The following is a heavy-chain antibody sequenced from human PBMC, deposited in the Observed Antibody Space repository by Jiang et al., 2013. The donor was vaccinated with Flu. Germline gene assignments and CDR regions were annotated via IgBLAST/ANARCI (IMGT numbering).Heavy chain of an antibody. CDR2: IIPIFGTA. CDR3: ARPQSLYSSLNDAFDI. J-gene: IGHJ3*02. V-gene: IGHV1-69*06. Sequence: VQLVESGAEVKKPGSSVKVSCKASGGTFSSYAISWVRQAPGQGLEWMGGIIPIFGTANYAQKFQGRVTITADRSTSTAYMELSSLRSEDTAVYYCARPQSLYSSLNDAFDIWGQGTMVTVSS. D-gene: IGHD6-6*01. CDR1: GGTFSSYA.